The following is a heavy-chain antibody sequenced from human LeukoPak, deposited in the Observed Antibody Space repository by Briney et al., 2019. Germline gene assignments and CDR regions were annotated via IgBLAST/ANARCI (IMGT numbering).Heavy chain of an antibody. D-gene: IGHD2-8*01. J-gene: IGHJ4*02. CDR3: AKLYAPSQPFDY. V-gene: IGHV3-9*01. CDR1: GFTFDDYA. Sequence: PGGSLRLSCAASGFTFDDYAMHWVRQAPGKGLEWVSGISWNSGSIGYADSVKGRFTISRDDAKNSLYLQMNSLRAEDTALYYCAKLYAPSQPFDYWGQGTLVTVSS. CDR2: ISWNSGSI.